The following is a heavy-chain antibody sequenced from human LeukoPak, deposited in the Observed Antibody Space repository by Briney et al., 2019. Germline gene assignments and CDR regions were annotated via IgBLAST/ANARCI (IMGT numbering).Heavy chain of an antibody. J-gene: IGHJ4*02. CDR2: INPNSGGT. D-gene: IGHD3-22*01. V-gene: IGHV1-2*02. CDR1: GGTFSSYV. Sequence: ASVKVSCKASGGTFSSYVISWVRQAPGQGLEWMGWINPNSGGTNYAQKFQGRVTMTRDTSISTAYMELSRLRSDDTAVYYCARPHGPTNYYDSGWGQGTLVTVSS. CDR3: ARPHGPTNYYDSG.